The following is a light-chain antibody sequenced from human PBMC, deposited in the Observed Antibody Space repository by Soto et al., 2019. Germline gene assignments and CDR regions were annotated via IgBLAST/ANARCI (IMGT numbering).Light chain of an antibody. CDR3: QQYGSSPPT. J-gene: IGKJ3*01. CDR1: QSVSSSY. V-gene: IGKV3-20*01. CDR2: GAS. Sequence: EIVLTQSPGTLSLSPGERATLSCRASQSVSSSYLAWYQQKPGQAPRLLIYGASSRATGIPDRFSGSGSGTDFTLTISRLDPEDFAVYYCQQYGSSPPTFGPGTKVEIK.